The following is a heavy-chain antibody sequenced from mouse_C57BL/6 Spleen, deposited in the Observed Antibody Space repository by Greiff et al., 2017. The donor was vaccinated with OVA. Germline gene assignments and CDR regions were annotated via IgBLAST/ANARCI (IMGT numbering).Heavy chain of an antibody. J-gene: IGHJ4*01. V-gene: IGHV1-62-2*01. CDR1: GYTFTEYT. Sequence: QVQLKQSGAELVKPGASVKLSCKASGYTFTEYTIPWVKQRSGQGLEWIGWFYPGSGSIKYNEKFKDKATLTADKSSSTVYMELSRLTSEDSAVYFCARHEDCYYDYENYAMDYWGQGTSVTVSS. CDR3: ARHEDCYYDYENYAMDY. CDR2: FYPGSGSI. D-gene: IGHD2-4*01.